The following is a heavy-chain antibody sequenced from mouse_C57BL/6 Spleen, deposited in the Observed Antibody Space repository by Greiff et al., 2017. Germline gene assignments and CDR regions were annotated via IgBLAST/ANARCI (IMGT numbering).Heavy chain of an antibody. D-gene: IGHD1-1*01. CDR2: ISYDGSN. V-gene: IGHV3-6*01. CDR1: GYSITSGYY. CDR3: ARDYYGRRVDYFDY. Sequence: EVHLVESGPGLVKPSQSLSLTCSVTGYSITSGYYWNWIRQFPGNKLEWMGYISYDGSNNYNPSLKNRISITRDPSKNQFFLKLNSVTTEDTATYYRARDYYGRRVDYFDYWGQGTTLTVSS. J-gene: IGHJ2*01.